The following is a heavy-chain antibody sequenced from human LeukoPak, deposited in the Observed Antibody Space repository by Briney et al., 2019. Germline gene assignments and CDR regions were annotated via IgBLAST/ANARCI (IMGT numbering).Heavy chain of an antibody. V-gene: IGHV1-2*02. Sequence: GASVKVSCKASGYTFTGYYMHWVRQAPGQGLEWMGWINPNSGGTNYAQKFQGRVTMTRDTSISTAYKELSRLRSDDTAVYYCARGPRGTGTTNRLDPWGQGTLVTVSS. D-gene: IGHD1-7*01. CDR3: ARGPRGTGTTNRLDP. CDR2: INPNSGGT. J-gene: IGHJ5*02. CDR1: GYTFTGYY.